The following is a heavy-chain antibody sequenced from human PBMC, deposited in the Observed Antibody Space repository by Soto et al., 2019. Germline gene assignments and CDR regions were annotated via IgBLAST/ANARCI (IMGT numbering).Heavy chain of an antibody. CDR2: ISYTGRT. CDR1: GGSISSDANF. Sequence: SETLSLTCTVSGGSISSDANFWSWIRQLPGRGLEWIGYISYTGRTYYTPSLNSRLTISLDTSKNLFSLRLSAVTAADTAVYFCARGYFSSSSYWFDPWGQGTLVTVSS. J-gene: IGHJ5*02. D-gene: IGHD6-6*01. CDR3: ARGYFSSSSYWFDP. V-gene: IGHV4-31*03.